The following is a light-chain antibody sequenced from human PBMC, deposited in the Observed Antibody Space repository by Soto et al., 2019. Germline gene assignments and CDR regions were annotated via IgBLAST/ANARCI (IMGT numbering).Light chain of an antibody. Sequence: EIVLTQSPATLALSPLERATLSFGASQSVTTYLAWFQQKPGQAPRLLIYDSSNRATGIPARFSGSGSGTDFTLTISSLEPEDFAVYYCQQYGSSLWTFGQGTKVDI. V-gene: IGKV3-11*01. CDR1: QSVTTY. CDR2: DSS. CDR3: QQYGSSLWT. J-gene: IGKJ1*01.